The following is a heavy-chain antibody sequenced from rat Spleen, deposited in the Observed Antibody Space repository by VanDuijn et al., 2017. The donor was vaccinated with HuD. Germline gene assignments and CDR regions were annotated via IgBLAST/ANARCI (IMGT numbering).Heavy chain of an antibody. V-gene: IGHV5-7*01. CDR2: ISYGDSSCHSGT. CDR1: GFTFSDYN. D-gene: IGHD1-5*01. Sequence: EVQLVESGGGLVQPGRSLKLSCAASGFTFSDYNMAWVRQAPKKGLEWVATISYGDSSCHSGTYYRDSVKGRFTISRDNAKSTLYLQMDSLRSEDTATYYCARGGTTPGFDYWGQGVMVTVSS. CDR3: ARGGTTPGFDY. J-gene: IGHJ2*01.